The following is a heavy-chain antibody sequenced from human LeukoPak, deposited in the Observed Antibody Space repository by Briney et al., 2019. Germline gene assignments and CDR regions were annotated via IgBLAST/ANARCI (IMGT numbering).Heavy chain of an antibody. CDR3: TRGSEWEPLYYFDY. Sequence: GGPLRLSCAASGFTFSIYNMNWVRQAPGKGLEWVSLISSSSGYIYYTDSVKGRFTISRDNAKNTLYLQMNSLRAEDSAVYYCTRGSEWEPLYYFDYWGQGSLVTVSS. CDR1: GFTFSIYN. J-gene: IGHJ4*02. D-gene: IGHD1-26*01. V-gene: IGHV3-21*01. CDR2: ISSSSGYI.